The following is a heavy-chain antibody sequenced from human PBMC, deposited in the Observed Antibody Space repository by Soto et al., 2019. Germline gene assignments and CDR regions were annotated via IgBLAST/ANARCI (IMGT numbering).Heavy chain of an antibody. CDR2: IVVGSGNT. D-gene: IGHD5-18*01. CDR3: ATVGHSYVSFDY. Sequence: SVKVSCKASGFTFTSSAVQWVRQARGQRLEWIGWIVVGSGNTNYAQKFQERVTITRDMSTSTAYMELSSLRSEDTAVYYCATVGHSYVSFDYWGQGTLVTVSS. V-gene: IGHV1-58*01. CDR1: GFTFTSSA. J-gene: IGHJ4*02.